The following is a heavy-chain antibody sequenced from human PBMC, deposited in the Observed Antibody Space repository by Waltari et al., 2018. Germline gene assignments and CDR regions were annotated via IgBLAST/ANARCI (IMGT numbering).Heavy chain of an antibody. J-gene: IGHJ2*01. D-gene: IGHD6-13*01. CDR1: GGSISSGGYY. CDR2: IDYSGST. CDR3: GGQQLGKGYFDL. Sequence: QVQLQESGPGLVKPSQTLSLTCTVSGGSISSGGYYWSWIRQHPGKGLEWIGYIDYSGSTYYNPSLKSRVTISVDTSKNQFSLKLSSVTAADTAVYYCGGQQLGKGYFDLWGRGTLVTVSS. V-gene: IGHV4-31*03.